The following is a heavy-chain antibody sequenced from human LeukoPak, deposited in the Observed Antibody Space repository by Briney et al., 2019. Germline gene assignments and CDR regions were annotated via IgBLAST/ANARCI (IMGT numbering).Heavy chain of an antibody. D-gene: IGHD1-26*01. CDR3: ARRYSGSYYYLPPDAFDI. CDR2: IIPIFGTA. CDR1: GGTLSRYA. Sequence: GASVKVSCKTSGGTLSRYAISWVRQAPGQGLEWMGEIIPIFGTANYAQKFQGRVTITADESTSTAYMELSRLRSDDTAVYYCARRYSGSYYYLPPDAFDIWGQGTMVTVSS. J-gene: IGHJ3*02. V-gene: IGHV1-69*13.